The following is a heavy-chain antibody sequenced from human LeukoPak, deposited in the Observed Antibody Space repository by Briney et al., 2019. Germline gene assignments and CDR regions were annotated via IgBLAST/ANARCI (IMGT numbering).Heavy chain of an antibody. Sequence: GGSLRLSRAASGFTVSSNYMSWVRQAPGKGLEWVSVICSGGSTYYADSVKGRFTISRHNSKNTLYLQMNSLRAEDTAVYYCARSISSWWLDYWGQGTLVTVSS. CDR3: ARSISSWWLDY. J-gene: IGHJ4*02. D-gene: IGHD6-13*01. CDR2: ICSGGST. V-gene: IGHV3-53*04. CDR1: GFTVSSNY.